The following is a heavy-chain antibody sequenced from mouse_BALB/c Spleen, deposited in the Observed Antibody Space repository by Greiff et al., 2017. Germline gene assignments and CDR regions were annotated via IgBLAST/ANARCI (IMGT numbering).Heavy chain of an antibody. CDR3: ARGRWLLPYAMDY. Sequence: QVQLQQPGAELLKPGASVQLSCKASGYTFTSYWTHWVQQRPGQGLEWIGEINPSNGRTNYNEKFKSKATLTVDKSSSTAYMQLSSLTSEDSAVYYCARGRWLLPYAMDYWGQGTAVTVAS. CDR1: GYTFTSYW. V-gene: IGHV1S81*02. J-gene: IGHJ4*01. CDR2: INPSNGRT. D-gene: IGHD2-3*01.